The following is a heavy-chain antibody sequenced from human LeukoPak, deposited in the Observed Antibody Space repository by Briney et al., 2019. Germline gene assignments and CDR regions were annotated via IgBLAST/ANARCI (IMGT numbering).Heavy chain of an antibody. V-gene: IGHV3-48*03. D-gene: IGHD3-9*01. CDR2: ISNSGNSI. J-gene: IGHJ4*02. CDR1: GFTFSSYE. Sequence: PGGSLRLSGAASGFTFSSYEMIWVRQAPGKGLEWVSYISNSGNSIYYADSVKGRFTISRDNAKNSLYLQMNSLRAEDTAVYYCARAPAVRYFDWLPDYWGQGTLVTVSS. CDR3: ARAPAVRYFDWLPDY.